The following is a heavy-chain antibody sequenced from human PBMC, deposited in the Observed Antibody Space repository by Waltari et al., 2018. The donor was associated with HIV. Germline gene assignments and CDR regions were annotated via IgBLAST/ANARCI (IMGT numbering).Heavy chain of an antibody. D-gene: IGHD2-8*01. CDR1: GFTFSGST. J-gene: IGHJ4*02. CDR2: IRSKAKSYAT. V-gene: IGHV3-73*02. Sequence: EVQLVESGGGLVQPGGSLKLSCVASGFTFSGSTMHWVRQASGKGVEWVGRIRSKAKSYATEYAAAVKGMFTISRDDSNKTAYLQMNSLKAEDTAVYYCTSQEWFDYWGQGTLVTVSS. CDR3: TSQEWFDY.